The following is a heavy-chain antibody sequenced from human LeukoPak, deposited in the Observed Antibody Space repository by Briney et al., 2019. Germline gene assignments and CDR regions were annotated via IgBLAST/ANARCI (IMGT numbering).Heavy chain of an antibody. Sequence: PSETLSLTCAVDGGSFSGYYWSWIRQPPGKGLEWIGEINHSGSTNYNPSLKSRVTISVDTSKNQFSLKLSSVTAADTAVYYCARRAIAAAAHNWFDPWGQGTLVTVSS. J-gene: IGHJ5*02. V-gene: IGHV4-34*01. CDR2: INHSGST. CDR1: GGSFSGYY. CDR3: ARRAIAAAAHNWFDP. D-gene: IGHD6-13*01.